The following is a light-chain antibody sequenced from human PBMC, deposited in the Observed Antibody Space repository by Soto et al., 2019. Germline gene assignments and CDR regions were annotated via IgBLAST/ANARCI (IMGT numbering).Light chain of an antibody. CDR2: DVT. J-gene: IGLJ2*01. Sequence: QSVLTQPRSVSGSPGQSVTISCTGTNSDVGTYNYVSWYQQHPGKAPKLIIYDVTKRPSGVPDRFSGSKSGNTASLIISGLLAADEAEYYCCCCSYAGSSSFRVLFGGGTKLTVL. V-gene: IGLV2-11*01. CDR1: NSDVGTYNY. CDR3: CSYAGSSSFRVL.